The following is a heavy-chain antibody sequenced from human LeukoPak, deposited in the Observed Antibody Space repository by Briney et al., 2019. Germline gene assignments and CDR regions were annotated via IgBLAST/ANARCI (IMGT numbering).Heavy chain of an antibody. Sequence: PSETLSLTCTVSGGSISSSSYYWGWIRQPPGKGLEWIGSIYYSGSTYYNPSLKSRVTISVDTSKNQFSLKLSSVTAADTAVYYCARKWWQQSTRNWFDPWGQGTLVTVSS. CDR1: GGSISSSSYY. CDR2: IYYSGST. D-gene: IGHD2-15*01. V-gene: IGHV4-39*01. J-gene: IGHJ5*02. CDR3: ARKWWQQSTRNWFDP.